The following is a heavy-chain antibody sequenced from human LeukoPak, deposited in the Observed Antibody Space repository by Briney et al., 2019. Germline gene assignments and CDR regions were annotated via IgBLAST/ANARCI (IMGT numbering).Heavy chain of an antibody. V-gene: IGHV4-30-4*01. J-gene: IGHJ4*02. D-gene: IGHD4-23*01. Sequence: PSETLSLTCTVSGGSISSGDYYWSWIRQPPGKGLEWIGYIYYSGSTYYNPSLKSRVTISVDMSKNQFSLKLSSVTAADTAVYYCARATTTVVTLVDYWGQGTLVTVSS. CDR1: GGSISSGDYY. CDR3: ARATTTVVTLVDY. CDR2: IYYSGST.